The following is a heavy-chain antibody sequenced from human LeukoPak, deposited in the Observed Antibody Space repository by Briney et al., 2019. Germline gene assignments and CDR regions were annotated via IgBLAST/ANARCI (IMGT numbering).Heavy chain of an antibody. D-gene: IGHD4-17*01. CDR1: GGSISSGDYY. CDR2: IYYSGST. CDR3: ARFPHYGDYVDLGMDV. V-gene: IGHV4-30-4*02. J-gene: IGHJ6*02. Sequence: SETLSLTCTVSGGSISSGDYYWSWIRQPPGKGLEWIGYIYYSGSTYYNPSLKSRVTISVDTSKNQFSLKLSSVTAADTAVYYCARFPHYGDYVDLGMDVWGQGTTVTVSS.